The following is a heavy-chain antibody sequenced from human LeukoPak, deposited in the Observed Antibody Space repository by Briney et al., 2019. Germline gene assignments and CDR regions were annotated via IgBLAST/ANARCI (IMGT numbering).Heavy chain of an antibody. J-gene: IGHJ4*02. Sequence: SETLSLTCSVSGDSLSRGSYYWNWIWQPAGKGLEWIGRISASGNTNYNPSLKSRVTLSVDASKNQFSLRLTSVTAADTAVYYCARDKAGFDYWGQGTLVTVSS. CDR1: GDSLSRGSYY. V-gene: IGHV4-61*02. CDR3: ARDKAGFDY. CDR2: ISASGNT.